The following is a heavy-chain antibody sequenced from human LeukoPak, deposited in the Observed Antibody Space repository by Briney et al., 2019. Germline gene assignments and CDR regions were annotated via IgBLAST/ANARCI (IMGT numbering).Heavy chain of an antibody. Sequence: GGSLRLSCAASGFAFSSYAMSWVRQAPGKGLEWVSAISGSGGSTYYADSVKGRFTISRDNSKNTLYLQMNSLRAEDTAVYYCATLYYYDSSGYLDDYWGQGTLVTVSS. J-gene: IGHJ4*02. CDR2: ISGSGGST. V-gene: IGHV3-23*01. D-gene: IGHD3-22*01. CDR3: ATLYYYDSSGYLDDY. CDR1: GFAFSSYA.